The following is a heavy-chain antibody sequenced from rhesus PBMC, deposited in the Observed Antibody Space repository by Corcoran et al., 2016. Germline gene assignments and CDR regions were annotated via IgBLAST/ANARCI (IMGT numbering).Heavy chain of an antibody. V-gene: IGHV3S22*01. CDR2: IKKKASCETT. J-gene: IGHJ4*01. CDR1: GFTFNDYY. D-gene: IGHD6-25*01. CDR3: ARVAYSVSWKDVDY. Sequence: EIQLVESGGGLVQPGGSLRLSCAASGFTFNDYYMSWVRPDTGKGPDCVGFIKKKASCETTEYAASVKGRFTISREDSKSIVSLQMNSLKTEDTAVYYCARVAYSVSWKDVDYWGQGVLVTVST.